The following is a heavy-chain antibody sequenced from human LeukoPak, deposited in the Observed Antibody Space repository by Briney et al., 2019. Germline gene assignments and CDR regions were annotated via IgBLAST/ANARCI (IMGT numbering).Heavy chain of an antibody. D-gene: IGHD4-11*01. Sequence: GGSLRLSCAASGFTFSDYYMSWIRQAPGKGLEWVSYISSSGSTIYYADSVKGRFTISRDNAKNSLYLQMNSLRAEETAVYYCARTTVTIQFDYWGQGTLVTVSS. CDR3: ARTTVTIQFDY. CDR2: ISSSGSTI. CDR1: GFTFSDYY. J-gene: IGHJ4*02. V-gene: IGHV3-11*01.